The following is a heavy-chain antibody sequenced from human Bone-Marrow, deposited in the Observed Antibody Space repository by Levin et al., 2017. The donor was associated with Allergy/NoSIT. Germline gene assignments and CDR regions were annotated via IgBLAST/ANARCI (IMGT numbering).Heavy chain of an antibody. CDR1: GYTFTGYY. J-gene: IGHJ3*02. D-gene: IGHD4/OR15-4a*01. CDR2: IGPNSGAT. Sequence: ASVKVSCKAPGYTFTGYYIHWVRQAPGQGLEWMGWIGPNSGATNYAQKFQGRVTMARDTSISTTYMELSGLRSDDTAVYYCAMDRSYGEGFDMWGPVTRVTVSS. CDR3: AMDRSYGEGFDM. V-gene: IGHV1-2*02.